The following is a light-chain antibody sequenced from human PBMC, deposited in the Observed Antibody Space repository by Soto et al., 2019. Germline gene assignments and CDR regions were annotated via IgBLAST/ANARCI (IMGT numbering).Light chain of an antibody. CDR1: SSDVGTYNL. V-gene: IGLV2-23*01. Sequence: QSVLTQPASVSGSPGQSITISCTGTSSDVGTYNLVSWYQQHPGEAPKLMIYQGTKRPSGVSNRFSASKSGNTASLTISGLQAEDEADYYCCSYAGSNTWVFGGGTKVTVL. CDR2: QGT. J-gene: IGLJ3*02. CDR3: CSYAGSNTWV.